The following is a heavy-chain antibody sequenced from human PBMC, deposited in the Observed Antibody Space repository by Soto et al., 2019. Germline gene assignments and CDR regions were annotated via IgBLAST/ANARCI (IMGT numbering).Heavy chain of an antibody. D-gene: IGHD2-2*01. CDR1: GFTFSSYG. CDR2: ISYDGSNK. J-gene: IGHJ6*02. V-gene: IGHV3-30*18. Sequence: GALRLSCAASGFTFSSYGMHWVRQAPGKGLEWVAVISYDGSNKYYADSVKGRFTISRDNSKNTLYLQMNSLRAEDTAVYYCAKDLSRSSSDIVVVPAASYYYYYGMDVWGQGTTVTVSS. CDR3: AKDLSRSSSDIVVVPAASYYYYYGMDV.